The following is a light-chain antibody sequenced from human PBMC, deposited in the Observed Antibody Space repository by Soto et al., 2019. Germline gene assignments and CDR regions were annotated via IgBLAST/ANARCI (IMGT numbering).Light chain of an antibody. J-gene: IGKJ1*01. CDR2: RIF. V-gene: IGKV3-15*01. CDR1: QSVSGY. CDR3: LQHYSWPLT. Sequence: EIVMTQSPGTVSVFPGETVTLSCRASQSVSGYLDWFHQKPGQAPRLVLLRIFTRAIGVPARFSGSGAETEFTLTISGLHSEDSGVYYCLQHYSWPLTFGQGTKVEIK.